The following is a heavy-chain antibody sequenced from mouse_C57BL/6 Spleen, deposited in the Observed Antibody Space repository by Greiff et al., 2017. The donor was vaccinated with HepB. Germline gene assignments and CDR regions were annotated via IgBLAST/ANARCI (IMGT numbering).Heavy chain of an antibody. CDR2: ISYDGSN. CDR3: ARENYDYGAYYYAMDY. J-gene: IGHJ4*01. D-gene: IGHD2-4*01. V-gene: IGHV3-6*01. Sequence: EVQLQESGPGLVKPSQSLSLTCSVTGYSITSGYYWNWIRQFPGNKLEWMGYISYDGSNNYNPSLKNRISITRDTSKNQFFLKLNSVTTEDTATYYCARENYDYGAYYYAMDYWGQGTSVTVSS. CDR1: GYSITSGYY.